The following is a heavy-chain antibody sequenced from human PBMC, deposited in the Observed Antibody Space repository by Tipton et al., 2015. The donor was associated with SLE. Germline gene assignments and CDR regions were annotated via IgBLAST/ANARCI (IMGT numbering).Heavy chain of an antibody. Sequence: GSLRLSCAASGFTFNRYAVSWVRQAPGKGLEWVSAISGSGDRSYYADFAKGRFTISRDNPKSSLYLQMNSLRVEDTGIYYCARDHPPHYWGQGTLVTVSS. J-gene: IGHJ4*02. CDR1: GFTFNRYA. CDR3: ARDHPPHY. CDR2: ISGSGDRS. V-gene: IGHV3-23*01.